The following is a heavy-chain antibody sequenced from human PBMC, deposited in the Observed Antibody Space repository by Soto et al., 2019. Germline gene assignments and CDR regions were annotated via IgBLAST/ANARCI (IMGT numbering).Heavy chain of an antibody. D-gene: IGHD3-10*01. J-gene: IGHJ3*02. CDR1: GFTFSSYA. CDR2: ISGSGGST. Sequence: GESLKISCAASGFTFSSYAMSWVRQAPGKGLEWVSAISGSGGSTYYADSVKGRFTISRDNSKNTLYLQMNSLRAEDTAVYYCAKAYGSGSYYNPLFAFDIWGQGTMVTVSS. V-gene: IGHV3-23*01. CDR3: AKAYGSGSYYNPLFAFDI.